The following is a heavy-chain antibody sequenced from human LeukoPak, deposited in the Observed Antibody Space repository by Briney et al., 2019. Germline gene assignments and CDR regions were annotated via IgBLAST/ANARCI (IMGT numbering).Heavy chain of an antibody. CDR2: IYYSGST. D-gene: IGHD5-24*01. V-gene: IGHV4-59*01. J-gene: IGHJ4*02. CDR1: GGSISSYY. CDR3: ARVRGYFDY. Sequence: SETLSLTCTVSGGSISSYYWSWIRQPPGKGLEWIGYIYYSGSTNYNPSLKSRVTISVDTYKNQFSLKLSSVTAADTAVYYCARVRGYFDYWGQGTLVTVSS.